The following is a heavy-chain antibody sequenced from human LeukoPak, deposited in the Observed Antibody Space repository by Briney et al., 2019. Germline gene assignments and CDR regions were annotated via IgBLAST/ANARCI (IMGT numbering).Heavy chain of an antibody. J-gene: IGHJ5*02. CDR3: ARVKITMVRGATLNWFDP. D-gene: IGHD3-10*01. V-gene: IGHV1-46*01. Sequence: ASVKVSCKVSGYTLTELSMHWVRQAPGKGLEWMGIINPSGGSTSYAQKFQGRVTMTRDMSTSTVYMELSSLRSEDTAVYYCARVKITMVRGATLNWFDPWGQGTLVTVSS. CDR2: INPSGGST. CDR1: GYTLTELS.